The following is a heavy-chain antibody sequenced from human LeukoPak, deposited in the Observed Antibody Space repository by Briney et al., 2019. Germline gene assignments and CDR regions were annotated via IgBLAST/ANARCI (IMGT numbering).Heavy chain of an antibody. CDR2: TFHRSKWYH. Sequence: SQTLSLTCAISGDSVSSDSAAWNWIRQSPSRGLEWLGRTFHRSKWYHDYASSLKSRLTINPDTSKNQLSLQLNSVTPDDTAVYFCARASDYISDYYFHIWGQGTLVTVSS. V-gene: IGHV6-1*01. J-gene: IGHJ4*02. CDR3: ARASDYISDYYFHI. CDR1: GDSVSSDSAA. D-gene: IGHD1-26*01.